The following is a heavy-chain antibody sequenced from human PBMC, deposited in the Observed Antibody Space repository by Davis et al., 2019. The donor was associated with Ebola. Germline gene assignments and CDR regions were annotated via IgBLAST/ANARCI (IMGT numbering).Heavy chain of an antibody. CDR2: IYSGGST. D-gene: IGHD1-26*01. J-gene: IGHJ3*02. Sequence: GESLKISCAASGFTVSSNYMSWVRQAPGKGLEWVSVIYSGGSTYYADSVKGRFTISRDNSKNTLYLQMNSLRAEDTAVYYCARTRPYSGSYYHDAFDIWGQGTMVTVSS. CDR3: ARTRPYSGSYYHDAFDI. CDR1: GFTVSSNY. V-gene: IGHV3-53*01.